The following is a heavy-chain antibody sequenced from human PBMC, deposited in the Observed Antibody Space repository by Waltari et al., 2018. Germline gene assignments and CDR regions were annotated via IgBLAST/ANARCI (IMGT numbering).Heavy chain of an antibody. J-gene: IGHJ4*02. CDR3: AAASHSGSYYFASDY. D-gene: IGHD1-26*01. V-gene: IGHV5-51*01. CDR2: IYPGDSDT. Sequence: EVQLVQSGAEVKKPGESLKISCKGSGYSFTSYWLGWVRQMPGKGLEWMGIIYPGDSDTRYSPSFQGQVTISADKSISTAYLQWSSLKASDTAMYYCAAASHSGSYYFASDYWGQGTLVTVSS. CDR1: GYSFTSYW.